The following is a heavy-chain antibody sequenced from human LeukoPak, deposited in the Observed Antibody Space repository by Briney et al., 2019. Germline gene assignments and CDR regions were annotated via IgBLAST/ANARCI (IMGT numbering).Heavy chain of an antibody. J-gene: IGHJ4*02. CDR2: IYPGDSDT. D-gene: IGHD2-15*01. Sequence: GESLKISCKGSGYSFTHYWIGWVRQMPGKGLEWMGIIYPGDSDTRYSPSFQGQVTISADKSISTAYLQWSSLKASDTAMYYCARLDMDCSGGSCYSYWGQGTLVTVSS. V-gene: IGHV5-51*01. CDR1: GYSFTHYW. CDR3: ARLDMDCSGGSCYSY.